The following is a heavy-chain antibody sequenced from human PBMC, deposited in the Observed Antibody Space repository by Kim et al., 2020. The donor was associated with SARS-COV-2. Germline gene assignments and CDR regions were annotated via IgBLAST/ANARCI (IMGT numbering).Heavy chain of an antibody. V-gene: IGHV3-30*04. CDR3: ARDWGSGGERDYYFDY. CDR1: GFTFSDYA. CDR2: ISDDATIE. Sequence: GGSLRLSCAASGFTFSDYAMHWVRQAPGKGPEWVAIISDDATIEYYVDSVRGRFTISRDNSKNTLSLQMNSLRAEDTALYYCARDWGSGGERDYYFDYWGQGTLVTVSS. D-gene: IGHD3-16*01. J-gene: IGHJ4*02.